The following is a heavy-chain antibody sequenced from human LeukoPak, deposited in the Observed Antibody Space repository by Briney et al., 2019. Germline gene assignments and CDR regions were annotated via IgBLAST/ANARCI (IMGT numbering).Heavy chain of an antibody. Sequence: PGGSLGLSCAASGFTVSSNYMSWVRQAPGKGLEWVSVIYSGGSTYYADSVKGRFTISRDNSKNTLYLQMNSLRAEDTAVYYCARDHSSSTFDPWGQGTLVTVSS. CDR2: IYSGGST. J-gene: IGHJ5*02. V-gene: IGHV3-53*01. CDR3: ARDHSSSTFDP. CDR1: GFTVSSNY. D-gene: IGHD6-6*01.